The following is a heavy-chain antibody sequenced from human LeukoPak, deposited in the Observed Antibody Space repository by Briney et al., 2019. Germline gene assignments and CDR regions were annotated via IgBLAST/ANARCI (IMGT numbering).Heavy chain of an antibody. J-gene: IGHJ4*02. D-gene: IGHD5-12*01. CDR1: GFTFSSYA. V-gene: IGHV3-7*01. CDR3: TRDRGYSGYAHGY. CDR2: IKQDGSEK. Sequence: GGSLRLSCAASGFTFSSYAMSWVRQAPGKGLEWVANIKQDGSEKYYVDSVKGRFTISRDNAKNSLYLQMNRLRADDTAIYYCTRDRGYSGYAHGYWGQGALVTVSS.